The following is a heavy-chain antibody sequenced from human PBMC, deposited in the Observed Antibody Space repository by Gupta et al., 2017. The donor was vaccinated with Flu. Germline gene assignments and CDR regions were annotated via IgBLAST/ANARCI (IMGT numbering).Heavy chain of an antibody. Sequence: DVDKYYSTSLKTRLTISKDTSKNQVVLTMTNMDPVDTATYYCARIRGSSWYGDAFDIWGQGTMVTVSS. J-gene: IGHJ3*02. CDR2: DVDK. D-gene: IGHD6-13*01. V-gene: IGHV2-70*01. CDR3: ARIRGSSWYGDAFDI.